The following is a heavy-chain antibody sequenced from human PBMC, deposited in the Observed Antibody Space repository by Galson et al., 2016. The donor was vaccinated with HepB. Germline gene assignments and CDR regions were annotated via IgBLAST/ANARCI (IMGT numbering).Heavy chain of an antibody. CDR2: ISPKSGDT. CDR3: ARGHRYSYVES. CDR1: GYSFTSYY. D-gene: IGHD5-18*01. Sequence: CKASGYSFTSYYMHWIRQAPGQGLEWMGWISPKSGDTNYVQKFQGRVTMTTDTSISTAYMEVRRLRSDDTAVYYCARGHRYSYVESWGQGTLVTVSS. J-gene: IGHJ4*02. V-gene: IGHV1-2*02.